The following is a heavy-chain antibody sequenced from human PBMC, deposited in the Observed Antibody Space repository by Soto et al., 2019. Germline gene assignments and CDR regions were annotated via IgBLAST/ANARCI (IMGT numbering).Heavy chain of an antibody. CDR1: GFTFSSYS. J-gene: IGHJ3*02. D-gene: IGHD1-26*01. CDR2: ISSSSSTI. V-gene: IGHV3-48*02. CDR3: ARGRGEWELGGVDAFDI. Sequence: EVQLVESGGGLVQPGGSLRLSCAASGFTFSSYSMNWVRQAPGKGLEWVSYISSSSSTIYYADSVKGRFTISRDNAKNSXYLQMNSLRDEDTAVYYCARGRGEWELGGVDAFDIWGQGTMVTVSS.